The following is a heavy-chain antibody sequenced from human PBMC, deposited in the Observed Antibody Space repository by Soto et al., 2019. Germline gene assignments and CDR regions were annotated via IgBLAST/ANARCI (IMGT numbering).Heavy chain of an antibody. CDR3: ARQGYDYIWGSYRYDGWFDP. V-gene: IGHV1-8*01. J-gene: IGHJ5*02. CDR2: MNPNSGNT. D-gene: IGHD3-16*02. CDR1: GYTFTRYD. Sequence: QVQLVQSGAEVKKPGASVKVSCKASGYTFTRYDINWVRQATGQGLEWMGWMNPNSGNTGYAQKFQGRVTMTRNTSISTAYMELISLRSEDTAVYYWARQGYDYIWGSYRYDGWFDPWGQGTLVTVSS.